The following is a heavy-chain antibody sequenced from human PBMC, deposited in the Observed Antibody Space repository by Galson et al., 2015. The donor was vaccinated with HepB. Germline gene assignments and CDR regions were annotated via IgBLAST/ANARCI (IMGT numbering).Heavy chain of an antibody. Sequence: ETLSLTCTVSGDSISSNYWTWIRQPPGKGLEWIGDVDYSGTTNYDPSLESRVTISIDTSKSQFSLKLRSVTAADTAVYYCARGRSWFDPWGQGTLVTVSS. J-gene: IGHJ5*02. CDR1: GDSISSNY. CDR2: VDYSGTT. V-gene: IGHV4-59*01. CDR3: ARGRSWFDP.